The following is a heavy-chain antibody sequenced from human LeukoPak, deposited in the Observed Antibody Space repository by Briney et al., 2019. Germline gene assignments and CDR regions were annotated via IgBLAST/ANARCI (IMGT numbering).Heavy chain of an antibody. D-gene: IGHD4-23*01. V-gene: IGHV3-74*01. CDR1: GFTFSSYW. Sequence: GGFLRLSCAVSGFTFSSYWMHWVRQAPGKGLVWVSRIDRDGSRINYADSVKGRFSISRDNGKNTLFLQMNSLRAEDAAVYYCVRGNDYGGPHYWGQGTLVTVSS. CDR2: IDRDGSRI. CDR3: VRGNDYGGPHY. J-gene: IGHJ4*02.